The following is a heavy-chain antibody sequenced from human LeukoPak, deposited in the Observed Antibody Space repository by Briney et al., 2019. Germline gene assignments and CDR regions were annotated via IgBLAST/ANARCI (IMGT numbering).Heavy chain of an antibody. V-gene: IGHV1-2*02. CDR2: INPNSGVT. CDR1: GYTFTGYY. D-gene: IGHD3/OR15-3a*01. Sequence: ASVKVSFKASGYTFTGYYMHWVRQAPGQGLEWVGWINPNSGVTDYAQKFQGRVTMTRDTSISTAYMELSRLRSDDTAVYYCARGFSTEDWGQGTLVTVSS. J-gene: IGHJ4*02. CDR3: ARGFSTED.